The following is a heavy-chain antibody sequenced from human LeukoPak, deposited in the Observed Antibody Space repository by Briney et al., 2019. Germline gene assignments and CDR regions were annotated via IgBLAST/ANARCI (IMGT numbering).Heavy chain of an antibody. CDR1: GGSISSRDYY. Sequence: SETLSLTCTVSGGSISSRDYYWGWIRQPPGRGLEWSGSVYYTRITYYNPSLKSRVTISEDTSKNQFSLTLSSVTAADTAVYYCATRSAYYYDMAVWGKGTTVTVSS. CDR3: ATRSAYYYDMAV. CDR2: VYYTRIT. J-gene: IGHJ6*03. V-gene: IGHV4-39*01.